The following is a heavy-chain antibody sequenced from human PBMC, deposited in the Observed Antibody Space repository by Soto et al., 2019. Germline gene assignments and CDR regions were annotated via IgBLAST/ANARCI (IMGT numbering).Heavy chain of an antibody. D-gene: IGHD4-17*01. Sequence: GGSLRLSCAASGFTFSSYGMHWVRQAPGKGLEWVAVIWYDGSNKYYADSVKGRFTISRDNSKNTLYLQTNSLRAEDTAVYYCARDIYDYGDRHYYYYGMDVWGQGTTVTVSS. CDR3: ARDIYDYGDRHYYYYGMDV. CDR2: IWYDGSNK. CDR1: GFTFSSYG. J-gene: IGHJ6*02. V-gene: IGHV3-33*01.